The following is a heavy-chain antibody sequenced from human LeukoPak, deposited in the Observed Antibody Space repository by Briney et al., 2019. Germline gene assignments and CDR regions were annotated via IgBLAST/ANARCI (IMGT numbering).Heavy chain of an antibody. CDR2: IYYSGST. CDR1: GGSISSGDYY. CDR3: ARWITMIVVVSYLALAFDI. D-gene: IGHD3-22*01. J-gene: IGHJ3*02. Sequence: SETLSLTCTVSGGSISSGDYYWSWIRQPPGKGLGWIGYIYYSGSTYYNPSLKSRVTISVDTSKSQFSLKLSSVTAADTAVYYCARWITMIVVVSYLALAFDIWGQGTMVTVSS. V-gene: IGHV4-30-4*08.